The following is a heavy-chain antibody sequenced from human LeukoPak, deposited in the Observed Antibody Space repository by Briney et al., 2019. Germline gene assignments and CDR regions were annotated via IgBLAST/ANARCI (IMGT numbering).Heavy chain of an antibody. CDR3: ARVCIFASTSCHGAFDI. V-gene: IGHV1-46*01. J-gene: IGHJ3*02. D-gene: IGHD2-2*01. CDR1: GYTFTSYY. Sequence: ASVKVSCKASGYTFTSYYMHWVRQAPGQGLEWMGIINPSGGSTSYAQKFQGRVTMTRDTSTSTVYMELSSLRSEDTAVYYCARVCIFASTSCHGAFDIWGQGTMVTVSS. CDR2: INPSGGST.